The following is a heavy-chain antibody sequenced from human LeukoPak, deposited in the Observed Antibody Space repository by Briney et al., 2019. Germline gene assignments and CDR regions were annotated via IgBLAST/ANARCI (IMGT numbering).Heavy chain of an antibody. CDR2: ITSSSSYI. Sequence: GGSLRLYCAASGFTFSVYSLNWVRQAPGKGLEWVSSITSSSSYIYYADSVKGRFTISRDNAKNSLYLQMSSLRAEDTAVYYCATSRDCYGSGGSGFDCWGQGTLVTVSS. V-gene: IGHV3-21*01. CDR3: ATSRDCYGSGGSGFDC. J-gene: IGHJ4*02. CDR1: GFTFSVYS. D-gene: IGHD3-10*01.